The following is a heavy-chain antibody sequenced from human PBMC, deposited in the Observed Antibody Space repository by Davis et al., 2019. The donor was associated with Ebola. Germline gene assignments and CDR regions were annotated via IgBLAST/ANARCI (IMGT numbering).Heavy chain of an antibody. CDR3: ASGRGVATI. V-gene: IGHV3-30-3*01. Sequence: PGGSLRLSCAASGFTFSSYAMHWVRQAPGKGLEWVAVISYDGSNKYYADSVKGRFTISRDNSKNTLYLQMNSLRAEDTAVYYCASGRGVATIWGQGTLVTVSS. CDR1: GFTFSSYA. D-gene: IGHD5-12*01. J-gene: IGHJ4*02. CDR2: ISYDGSNK.